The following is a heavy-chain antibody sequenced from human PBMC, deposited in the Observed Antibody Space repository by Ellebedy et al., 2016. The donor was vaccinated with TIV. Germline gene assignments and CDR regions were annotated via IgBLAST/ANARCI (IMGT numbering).Heavy chain of an antibody. V-gene: IGHV1-18*01. D-gene: IGHD1-26*01. CDR3: ARRGRKVGASDY. J-gene: IGHJ4*02. CDR1: GYNFNNYG. Sequence: AASVTVSCKSSGYNFNNYGITWVRQSPGQGLEGMGLISAYNGNTYYAQSLQGRVTMTADTSTSTSYMELKRLTSDDTAVYYCARRGRKVGASDYWGQGTLVTVSS. CDR2: ISAYNGNT.